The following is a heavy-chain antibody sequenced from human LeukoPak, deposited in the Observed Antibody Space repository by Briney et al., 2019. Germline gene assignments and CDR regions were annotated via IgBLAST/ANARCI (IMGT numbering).Heavy chain of an antibody. V-gene: IGHV4-39*01. CDR1: GDSIRSSSYY. CDR2: IYYSGRT. J-gene: IGHJ1*01. D-gene: IGHD3-22*01. CDR3: ARRRYYDSSGYLD. Sequence: PSETLSLTCTVSGDSIRSSSYYWDWIRQPPGKGLEWIGTIYYSGRTYYNPSLKSRVTISIDTSKNQFSLKLTSVTAAGTAVYYCARRRYYDSSGYLDWGQGTLLTVSS.